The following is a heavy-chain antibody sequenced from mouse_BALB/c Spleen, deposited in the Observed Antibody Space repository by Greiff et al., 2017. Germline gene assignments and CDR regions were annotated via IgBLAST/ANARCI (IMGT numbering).Heavy chain of an antibody. CDR1: GYTFTEYI. V-gene: IGHV1-62-2*01. Sequence: QVQLKESGAELVKPGASVKLSCKASGYTFTEYIIHWVKQRSGQGLEWIGWFYPGSGSIKYNEKFKDKATLTADKSSSTVYMELSRLTSEDSAVYFCARPLYDYDGYYAMDYWGQGTSVTVSS. J-gene: IGHJ4*01. D-gene: IGHD2-4*01. CDR2: FYPGSGSI. CDR3: ARPLYDYDGYYAMDY.